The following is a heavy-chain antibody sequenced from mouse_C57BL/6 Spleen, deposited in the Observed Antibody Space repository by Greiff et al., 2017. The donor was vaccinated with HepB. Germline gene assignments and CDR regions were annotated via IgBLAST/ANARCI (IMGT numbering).Heavy chain of an antibody. D-gene: IGHD5-2*01. CDR1: GYNIKDIY. V-gene: IGHV14-3*02. CDR2: TDPANGNT. Sequence: EVQLQQSGAELVKPAASLKLSCTASGYNIKDIYIHWVKQRPEKGLERIRRTDPANGNTKYDPKFQGAATITADTSSNTAHLQLSSLTSEDTAVYYWRISTINAWSQGTTLTVAS. CDR3: RISTINA. J-gene: IGHJ2*01.